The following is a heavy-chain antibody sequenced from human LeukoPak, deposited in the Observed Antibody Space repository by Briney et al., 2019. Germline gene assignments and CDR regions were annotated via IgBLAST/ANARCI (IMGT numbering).Heavy chain of an antibody. V-gene: IGHV4-39*07. CDR1: GFTFSSYD. D-gene: IGHD3-16*01. CDR3: ARVGPTDAFDI. CDR2: IYYSGST. J-gene: IGHJ3*02. Sequence: GSLRLSCAASGFTFSSYDMHWLRQPPGKGLEWIGSIYYSGSTYYNPSLKSRVTISVDTSKNQFSLKLSSVTAADTAVYYCARVGPTDAFDIWGQGTMVTVSS.